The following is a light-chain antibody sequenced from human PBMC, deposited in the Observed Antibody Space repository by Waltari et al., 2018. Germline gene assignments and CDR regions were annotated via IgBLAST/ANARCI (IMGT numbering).Light chain of an antibody. Sequence: DIVMTQSPATLSVSPGERATLSCRASQSVSSNLAWYQQKPGQAPRLLIYRASPRATGIPVGFSGSGSGTEFTLTISSLQSDDFVVYYCQQYSDWPTFGGGTKVEIK. CDR1: QSVSSN. CDR2: RAS. CDR3: QQYSDWPT. V-gene: IGKV3-15*01. J-gene: IGKJ4*01.